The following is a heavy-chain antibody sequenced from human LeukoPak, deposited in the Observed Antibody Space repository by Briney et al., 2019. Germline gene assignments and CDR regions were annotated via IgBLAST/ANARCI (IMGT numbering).Heavy chain of an antibody. Sequence: PGGSLRLSCAASRFTFSSYAMHWVRQAPGKGLEWVALISYDGSSKIYADSVKGRFTISRDNSKNTLYLQMNSLRAEDTAVYYCARTALLCGSCYSESTDFDYWGQGTLVTVSS. D-gene: IGHD2-15*01. J-gene: IGHJ4*02. CDR2: ISYDGSSK. CDR1: RFTFSSYA. V-gene: IGHV3-30-3*01. CDR3: ARTALLCGSCYSESTDFDY.